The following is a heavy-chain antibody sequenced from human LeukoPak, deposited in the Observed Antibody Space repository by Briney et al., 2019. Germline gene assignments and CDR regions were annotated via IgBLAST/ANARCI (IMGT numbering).Heavy chain of an antibody. CDR1: GFIFNTFW. J-gene: IGHJ4*02. CDR2: ITDVGDI. Sequence: GGSLRLSCAASGFIFNTFWMNWVRLTPGKGLEWVSTITDVGDIFYTYSVRGRFTISRDNSKNTVYMQMDGLRAEDTAVYYCTRDRGGSPTDVFDYWGQGTLVTVSS. D-gene: IGHD2-15*01. CDR3: TRDRGGSPTDVFDY. V-gene: IGHV3-23*01.